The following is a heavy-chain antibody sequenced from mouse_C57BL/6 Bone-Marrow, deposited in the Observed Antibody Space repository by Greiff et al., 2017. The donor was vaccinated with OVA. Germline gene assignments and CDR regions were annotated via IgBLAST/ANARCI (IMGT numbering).Heavy chain of an antibody. D-gene: IGHD1-1*01. CDR2: IYPGSGNT. CDR1: GYTFTDYY. Sequence: QVQLQQSGAELVRPGASVTLSCKASGYTFTDYYINWVKQRPGQGLEWIARIYPGSGNTYYNEKFKGKATLTAEKSSSTAYMQLSSLTSEDSAVYFCARDYYYGSSYGKGPFDYWGQGTTLTVSS. CDR3: ARDYYYGSSYGKGPFDY. J-gene: IGHJ2*01. V-gene: IGHV1-76*01.